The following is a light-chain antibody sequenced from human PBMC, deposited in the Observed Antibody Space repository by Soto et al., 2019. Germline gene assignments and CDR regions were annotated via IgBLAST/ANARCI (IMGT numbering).Light chain of an antibody. CDR1: QSIRTD. CDR3: QQRSNWPPIT. J-gene: IGKJ5*01. Sequence: DIVMTQSPATLSASPGERATLSCRASQSIRTDLAWYQQKSGQGPRLLIYDASTRATGIPARFSGSGSGTEFTLTISSLQSEDFAVYYCQQRSNWPPITFGQGTRLEI. CDR2: DAS. V-gene: IGKV3D-15*01.